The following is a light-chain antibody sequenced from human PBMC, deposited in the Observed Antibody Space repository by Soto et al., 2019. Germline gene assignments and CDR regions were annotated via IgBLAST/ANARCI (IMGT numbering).Light chain of an antibody. J-gene: IGLJ3*02. CDR1: SSDVGAYRY. CDR2: EVS. CDR3: SSYTTTTAWV. V-gene: IGLV2-14*01. Sequence: QSVLTQPASVSGSPGQSITISCTGSSSDVGAYRYVSWFQQHPVRAPKLTIYEVSNRPSGVFDRFSGSKSGNTASLTISGLKGEDEADYHCSSYTTTTAWVFGGGTKLTVL.